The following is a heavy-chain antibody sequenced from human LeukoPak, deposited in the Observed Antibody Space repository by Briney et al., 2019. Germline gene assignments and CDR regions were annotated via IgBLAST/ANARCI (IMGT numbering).Heavy chain of an antibody. CDR1: GYSFNKFG. J-gene: IGHJ4*02. CDR3: ARDIGSSGWPYFDY. CDR2: ISAYDGNT. Sequence: ASVKVSCKAFGYSFNKFGISWVRQAPGQGLEWMGWISAYDGNTKYAQILQGRVTMTTDTSTTTAYMELRSLRSDDTAVYFCARDIGSSGWPYFDYWGQGTPVTVSS. V-gene: IGHV1-18*01. D-gene: IGHD6-19*01.